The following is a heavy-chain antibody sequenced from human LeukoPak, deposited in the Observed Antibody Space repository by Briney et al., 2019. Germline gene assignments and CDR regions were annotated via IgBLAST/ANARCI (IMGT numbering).Heavy chain of an antibody. V-gene: IGHV4-34*01. CDR1: GVSFSGYY. D-gene: IGHD6-13*01. Sequence: SETLSLTCAVYGVSFSGYYWSWIRQPPGKGLEWIGEINHSGSTNYNPSLKSRVTISVDTSKNQFSLKLSSVTAADTAVYYCARVFAAAGTGAWFDPWGQGTLVTVSS. CDR3: ARVFAAAGTGAWFDP. J-gene: IGHJ5*02. CDR2: INHSGST.